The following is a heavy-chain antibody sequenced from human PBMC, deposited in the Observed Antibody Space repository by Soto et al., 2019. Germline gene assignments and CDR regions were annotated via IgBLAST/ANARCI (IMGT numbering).Heavy chain of an antibody. Sequence: EVQMVATGGGLVQPGGSLRLSCAASGFTLSDHYMDWVRQAPGKGLEWVGRTRNTANGYTTEYAASAKGRFTISRDDSKNALYLQMNSLKTEDTAVYYCARGDSSGYNNYWGQGTLVTVSA. D-gene: IGHD3-22*01. J-gene: IGHJ4*02. CDR2: TRNTANGYTT. CDR1: GFTLSDHY. CDR3: ARGDSSGYNNY. V-gene: IGHV3-72*01.